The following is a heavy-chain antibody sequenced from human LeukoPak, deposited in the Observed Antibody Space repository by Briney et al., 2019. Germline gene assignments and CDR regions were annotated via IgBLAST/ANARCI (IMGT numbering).Heavy chain of an antibody. CDR1: GGSISSGNYY. D-gene: IGHD4-17*01. J-gene: IGHJ4*02. V-gene: IGHV4-61*09. CDR3: ARHDYGDYLALDY. CDR2: IYYSGST. Sequence: SQTLSLTCTVSGGSISSGNYYWSWIRQPAGKGLEWIGYIYYSGSTNYNPSLKSRVTISVDTSKNQFSLKLSSVTAADTAVYYCARHDYGDYLALDYWGQGTLVTVSS.